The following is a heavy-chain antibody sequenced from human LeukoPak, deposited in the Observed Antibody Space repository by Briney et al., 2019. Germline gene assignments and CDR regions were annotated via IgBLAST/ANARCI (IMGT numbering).Heavy chain of an antibody. J-gene: IGHJ5*02. V-gene: IGHV4-30-2*01. Sequence: PSETLSLTCAVSGGSISGGGYSWSWIRQPPGKGLEWIGYIYHSGSTYYNPSPKSRVTISVDRSKNQSSLKLSSVTAADTAVYYCARGATVTTLDPWGQGTLVTVSS. D-gene: IGHD4-17*01. CDR1: GGSISGGGYS. CDR2: IYHSGST. CDR3: ARGATVTTLDP.